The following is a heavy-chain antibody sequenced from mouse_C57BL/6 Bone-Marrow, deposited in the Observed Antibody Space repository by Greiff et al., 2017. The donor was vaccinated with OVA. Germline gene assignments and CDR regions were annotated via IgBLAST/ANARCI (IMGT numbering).Heavy chain of an antibody. J-gene: IGHJ2*01. CDR3: ARYHGSSPHYFDY. Sequence: EVKLVESGGGLVQPGGSLSLSCAASGFTFTDYYMSWVRQPPGKALEWLGFISNEANGSTTEYSVSVKGRFTISRDNSKSILYLQMNALRAEYRATYYCARYHGSSPHYFDYWGQGTTLTVSS. D-gene: IGHD1-1*01. CDR2: ISNEANGSTT. CDR1: GFTFTDYY. V-gene: IGHV7-3*01.